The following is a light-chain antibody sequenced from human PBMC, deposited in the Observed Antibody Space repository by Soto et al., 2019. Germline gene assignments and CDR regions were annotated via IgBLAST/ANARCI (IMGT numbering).Light chain of an antibody. Sequence: DIQMTQSPSSLSASVGDRVTITCQASQDISNYLNWYQQKPGKAPKLMIYDASNLETGVPSRFSGSGSGTDFTFTISSLQPEDIATSDFQQYDNLPLNFGGGTKVEIK. CDR2: DAS. CDR1: QDISNY. J-gene: IGKJ4*01. CDR3: QQYDNLPLN. V-gene: IGKV1-33*01.